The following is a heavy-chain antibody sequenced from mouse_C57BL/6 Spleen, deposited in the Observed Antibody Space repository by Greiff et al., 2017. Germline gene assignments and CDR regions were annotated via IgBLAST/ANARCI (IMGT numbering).Heavy chain of an antibody. CDR2: IHPNSGST. V-gene: IGHV1-64*01. CDR3: ARGAPYYGSSYDY. Sequence: VQLQQPGAELVKPGASVKLSCKASGYTFTSYWMNWVKQRPGQGLEWIGMIHPNSGSTNYNEKSKSKATLTVDKSSSTAYMQLSSRTSEGSAVYSCARGAPYYGSSYDYWGQGTTLTVSS. D-gene: IGHD1-1*01. CDR1: GYTFTSYW. J-gene: IGHJ2*01.